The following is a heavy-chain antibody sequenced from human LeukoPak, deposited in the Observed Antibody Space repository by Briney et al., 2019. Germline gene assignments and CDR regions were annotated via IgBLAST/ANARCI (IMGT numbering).Heavy chain of an antibody. J-gene: IGHJ5*02. V-gene: IGHV4-59*01. CDR2: IYYSGST. CDR1: GGSISSYY. CDR3: ARCIAVAGTVRFDP. D-gene: IGHD6-19*01. Sequence: PSETLSLTCTVSGGSISSYYWSWIRQPPGKGLEWIGYIYYSGSTNYNPSLKSQVTISVDTSKNQFSLKLSSVTAADTAVYYCARCIAVAGTVRFDPWGQGTLVTVSS.